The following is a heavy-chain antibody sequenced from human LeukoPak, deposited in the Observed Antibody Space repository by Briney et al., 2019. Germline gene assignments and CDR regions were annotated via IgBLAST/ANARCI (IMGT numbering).Heavy chain of an antibody. CDR1: GYTFTGYY. D-gene: IGHD2-2*01. CDR2: INPNSGGT. CDR3: ARIGFPVGVVPAAPTEETHDY. V-gene: IGHV1-2*02. Sequence: VASVKVSCTASGYTFTGYYMHWVRQAPGQGLEWMGWINPNSGGTNYAQKFQGRVTMTRDTSISTAYMELSRLRSDDTAVYYCARIGFPVGVVPAAPTEETHDYWGQGTLVTVSS. J-gene: IGHJ4*02.